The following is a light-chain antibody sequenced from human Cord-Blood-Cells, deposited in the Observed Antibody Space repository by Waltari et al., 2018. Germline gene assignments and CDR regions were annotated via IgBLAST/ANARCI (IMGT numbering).Light chain of an antibody. CDR1: QSVSSSY. Sequence: EIVLTQSPGTLSLSPGERATLSCRASQSVSSSYLAWYHQKPGQAPRLLIYGASIRATGIPDRFNGTVSVTDFTLTISRLEPEAFAVYYCQQYCSSPWTFGQGTMVESK. CDR2: GAS. J-gene: IGKJ1*01. CDR3: QQYCSSPWT. V-gene: IGKV3-20*01.